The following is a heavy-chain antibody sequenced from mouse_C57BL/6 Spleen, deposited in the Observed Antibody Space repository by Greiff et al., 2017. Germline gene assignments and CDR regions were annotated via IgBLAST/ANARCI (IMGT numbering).Heavy chain of an antibody. CDR1: GFTFSSSA. CDR3: TRDRDYIGSSYVEG. V-gene: IGHV5-9-1*02. J-gene: IGHJ2*01. D-gene: IGHD1-1*01. Sequence: EVQLVESGDGLVKPGGSLKLSCAASGFTFSSSAMSWVRQTPEKRLEWVAYISRGGDYIYYADTVKGRFTISRDNAKNTLYLHMSSLKSEDTAMYYCTRDRDYIGSSYVEGWGQGTTLTVAT. CDR2: ISRGGDYI.